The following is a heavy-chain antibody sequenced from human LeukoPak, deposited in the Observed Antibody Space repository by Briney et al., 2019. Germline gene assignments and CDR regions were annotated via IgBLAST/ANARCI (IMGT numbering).Heavy chain of an antibody. CDR2: ISSSGSTI. Sequence: GGSLRLSCAASGFTFSDYYMSWIRQAPGKGLEWVSYISSSGSTIYYADSVKGRFTISRDNAKNSLYLQTNSLRAEDTAVYYCARDPPYYYGSGSPPIGYWGQGTLVTVSS. D-gene: IGHD3-10*01. CDR1: GFTFSDYY. J-gene: IGHJ4*02. V-gene: IGHV3-11*01. CDR3: ARDPPYYYGSGSPPIGY.